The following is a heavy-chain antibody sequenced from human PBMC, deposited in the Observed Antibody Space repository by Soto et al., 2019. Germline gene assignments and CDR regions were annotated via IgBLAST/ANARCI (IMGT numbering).Heavy chain of an antibody. J-gene: IGHJ3*02. D-gene: IGHD6-13*01. CDR2: IWYDGSNK. CDR3: ATELVRISGRAFDI. Sequence: GGSLRLSCAASGFTFSSYGMHWVRQAPGKGLEWVAVIWYDGSNKYYADSVKGRFTISRDNSKNTLYLQMNSLRAEDTAVYYCATELVRISGRAFDIWGQGTMVTVSS. V-gene: IGHV3-33*01. CDR1: GFTFSSYG.